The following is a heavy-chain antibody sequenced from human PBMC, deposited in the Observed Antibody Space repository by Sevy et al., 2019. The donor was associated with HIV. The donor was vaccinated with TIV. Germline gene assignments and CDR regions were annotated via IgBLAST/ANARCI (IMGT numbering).Heavy chain of an antibody. J-gene: IGHJ6*02. V-gene: IGHV5-51*01. CDR1: GYRFADYW. Sequence: GESLKISCKASGYRFADYWIGWVRQMPGKGLEYMGIIYPGDSDTRYSPPFQGQVTISVDKSISTAYLQWSSPKASDSAIYYCARGARGTLPAYYYYTLNVWGQGTTVTVSS. D-gene: IGHD1-1*01. CDR3: ARGARGTLPAYYYYTLNV. CDR2: IYPGDSDT.